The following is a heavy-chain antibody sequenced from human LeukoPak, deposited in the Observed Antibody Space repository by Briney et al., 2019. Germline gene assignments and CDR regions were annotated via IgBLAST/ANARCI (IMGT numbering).Heavy chain of an antibody. D-gene: IGHD2-21*01. Sequence: PGGSLRLSCEASGFTFSIYAMSWVRQTPGKGLQWVSSITSRDGTTYYADSVKGRFTISRDNSENTLYLRMSSLRAEDTAIYYCARDRPNYYGSDGHCYRRDGDHWGQGTLVTVSS. CDR1: GFTFSIYA. V-gene: IGHV3-23*01. J-gene: IGHJ5*02. CDR3: ARDRPNYYGSDGHCYRRDGDH. CDR2: ITSRDGTT.